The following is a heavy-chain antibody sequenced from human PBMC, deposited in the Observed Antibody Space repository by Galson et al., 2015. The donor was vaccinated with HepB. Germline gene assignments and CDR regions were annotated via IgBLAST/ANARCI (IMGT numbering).Heavy chain of an antibody. J-gene: IGHJ4*02. V-gene: IGHV3-23*01. Sequence: SLRLSCAASGFTFSSYAMGWVRQAPGKGLEWVSAISGSGGSTYYADSVKGRFTISRDNSKNTLYLQMNSLRAEDTAVYYCAKDLYRLASFDYWGQGTLVTVSS. D-gene: IGHD3-16*02. CDR1: GFTFSSYA. CDR3: AKDLYRLASFDY. CDR2: ISGSGGST.